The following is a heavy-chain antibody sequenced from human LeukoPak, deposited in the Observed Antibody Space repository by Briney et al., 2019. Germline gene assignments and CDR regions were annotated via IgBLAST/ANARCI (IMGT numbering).Heavy chain of an antibody. J-gene: IGHJ6*04. Sequence: KAGGSLRLSCAASGFTFSSYWMSWVRQAPGKGLEWVSSISSSSSYIYYADSVKGRFTISRDNAKNSLYLQMNSLRAEDTAVYYCARRVHLTLSMMDVWGKGTTVTVSS. CDR2: ISSSSSYI. CDR3: ARRVHLTLSMMDV. V-gene: IGHV3-21*01. D-gene: IGHD1-1*01. CDR1: GFTFSSYW.